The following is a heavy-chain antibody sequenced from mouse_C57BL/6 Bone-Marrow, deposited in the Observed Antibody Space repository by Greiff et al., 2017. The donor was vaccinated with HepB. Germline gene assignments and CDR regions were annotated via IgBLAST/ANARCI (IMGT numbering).Heavy chain of an antibody. CDR2: IRNKANGYTT. D-gene: IGHD1-1*01. CDR3: ARNYGSSSYFDV. J-gene: IGHJ1*03. Sequence: DVKLVESGGGLVQPGGSLSLSCAASGFTFTDYYMSWVRQPPGKALEWLGFIRNKANGYTTEYSASVKGRFTISRDNSQSILYLQMNALRAEDSATYYCARNYGSSSYFDVWGTGTTVTVSS. V-gene: IGHV7-3*01. CDR1: GFTFTDYY.